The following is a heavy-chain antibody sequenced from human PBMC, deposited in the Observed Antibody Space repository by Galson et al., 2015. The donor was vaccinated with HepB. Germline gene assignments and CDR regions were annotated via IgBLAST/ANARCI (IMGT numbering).Heavy chain of an antibody. CDR1: GFSFSSYE. D-gene: IGHD3-3*01. CDR2: ISSGAGTT. Sequence: SLRLSCAASGFSFSSYEMHWVRQAPGKGLEWVSYISSGAGTTFHADSVKGRFTISRDDAKNTLSLQMNSLRAEDTAVYYCAREGDPYDYWSALDYWGQGTLVTVSS. V-gene: IGHV3-48*03. CDR3: AREGDPYDYWSALDY. J-gene: IGHJ4*02.